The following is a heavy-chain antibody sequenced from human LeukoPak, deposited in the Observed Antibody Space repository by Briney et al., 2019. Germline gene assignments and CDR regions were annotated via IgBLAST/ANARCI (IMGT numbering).Heavy chain of an antibody. D-gene: IGHD1-14*01. Sequence: GGSLRLSCAASRFTVITNDMTWVRQAPGKGLEWVSVLYSDGNTKYADSVQGRFTISRDNSKNTLYLEMNSLSPDDTAVYYCARGVEPLAANTLAYWGQGTLVTVSA. J-gene: IGHJ4*02. CDR2: LYSDGNT. V-gene: IGHV3-53*01. CDR1: RFTVITND. CDR3: ARGVEPLAANTLAY.